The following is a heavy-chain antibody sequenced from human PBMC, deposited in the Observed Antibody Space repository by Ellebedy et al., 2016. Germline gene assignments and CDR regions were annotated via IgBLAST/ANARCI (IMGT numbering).Heavy chain of an antibody. CDR2: ISTDGSST. CDR1: GFTFSSHW. V-gene: IGHV3-74*01. CDR3: AAGGGYRFDY. Sequence: GESLKISXAVSGFTFSSHWMHWVRQAPGKGLVWVSRISTDGSSTNYADSVKGRFTISRDNAKNTLYLQMNSLRAEDTAVYYCAAGGGYRFDYWGQGTLVVVSS. J-gene: IGHJ4*02. D-gene: IGHD5-12*01.